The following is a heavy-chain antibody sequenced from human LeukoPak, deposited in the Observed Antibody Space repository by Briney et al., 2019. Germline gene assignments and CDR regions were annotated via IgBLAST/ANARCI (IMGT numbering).Heavy chain of an antibody. CDR2: INPNSGGT. J-gene: IGHJ4*02. Sequence: ASVKVSCKSSGYTITGYYIHWVRQAPGQGLEWMGWINPNSGGTNYAQKFQGRVTMTRDTSTTYMELSRLTSDDTAVYYCARAYSGYEAFDYWGQGALVTVSS. D-gene: IGHD5-12*01. CDR1: GYTITGYY. V-gene: IGHV1-2*02. CDR3: ARAYSGYEAFDY.